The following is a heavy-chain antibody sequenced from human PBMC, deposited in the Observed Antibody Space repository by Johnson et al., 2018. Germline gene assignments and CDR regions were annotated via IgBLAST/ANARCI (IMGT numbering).Heavy chain of an antibody. CDR2: ISYDGSNK. CDR3: AKDGVGYSYGQYYYMDV. Sequence: QVQLVESGGGVVQPGRSLRLSCAASGFTFSSYGMHWVRQAPGKGLEWVAVISYDGSNKYYADSVKGRFTISRDNSKNTLYLQMNSLRAEETAVYYCAKDGVGYSYGQYYYMDVWGKGTTVTVSS. D-gene: IGHD5-18*01. V-gene: IGHV3-30*18. J-gene: IGHJ6*03. CDR1: GFTFSSYG.